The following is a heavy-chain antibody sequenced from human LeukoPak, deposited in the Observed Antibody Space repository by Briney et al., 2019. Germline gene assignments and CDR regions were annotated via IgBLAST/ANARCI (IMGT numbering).Heavy chain of an antibody. J-gene: IGHJ4*02. Sequence: SVKVSCKASGGTFSSYAISWVRQAPGQGLEWMGGIIPIFGTANYAQKFQGRVTITTDESTSTAYMELSSLRSDDTAVYYCARDPFHYYGSSGYSDWGQGTLVTVSS. D-gene: IGHD3-22*01. V-gene: IGHV1-69*05. CDR2: IIPIFGTA. CDR3: ARDPFHYYGSSGYSD. CDR1: GGTFSSYA.